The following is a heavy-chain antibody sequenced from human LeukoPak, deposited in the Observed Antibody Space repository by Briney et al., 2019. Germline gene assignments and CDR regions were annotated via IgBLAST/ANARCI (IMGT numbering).Heavy chain of an antibody. D-gene: IGHD5-18*01. J-gene: IGHJ4*02. V-gene: IGHV3-23*01. CDR1: GFTFSSYG. CDR3: ARVLDRYSYGSFDY. CDR2: ISATGGTT. Sequence: GGSLRLSCAASGFTFSSYGMSWVRQAPGKGLEWVSAISATGGTTYYADSVKGRFTISRDNAKNSLYLQMNSLRAEDTAVYYCARVLDRYSYGSFDYWGQGTLVTVSS.